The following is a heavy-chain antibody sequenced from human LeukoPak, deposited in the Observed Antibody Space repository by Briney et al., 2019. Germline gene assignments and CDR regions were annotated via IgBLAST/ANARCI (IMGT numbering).Heavy chain of an antibody. CDR3: ATEWSYYDSSGYSSY. CDR1: GYTLTELS. Sequence: ASVKVSCKVSGYTLTELSMHWVRQAPGKGLEWMGGFDPEDGETIYAQKFQGRVTMTEDTSTDTAYMELSSLRSEDTAVYYCATEWSYYDSSGYSSYWGQGTPVTVSS. CDR2: FDPEDGET. D-gene: IGHD3-22*01. J-gene: IGHJ4*02. V-gene: IGHV1-24*01.